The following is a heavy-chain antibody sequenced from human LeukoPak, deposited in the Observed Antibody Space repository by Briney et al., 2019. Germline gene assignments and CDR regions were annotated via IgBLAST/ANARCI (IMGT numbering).Heavy chain of an antibody. Sequence: ASVKVSCKVSGYTLTELSMHWVRQAPGKGLEWMGGFDPEDGETIYAQKFQGRVTMTEGTSTDTAYMELSSLRSEDTAVYYCARGLPSPRQVPAAMGVGAYYYYYYMDVWGKGTTVTASS. D-gene: IGHD2-2*01. CDR2: FDPEDGET. J-gene: IGHJ6*03. CDR3: ARGLPSPRQVPAAMGVGAYYYYYYMDV. V-gene: IGHV1-24*01. CDR1: GYTLTELS.